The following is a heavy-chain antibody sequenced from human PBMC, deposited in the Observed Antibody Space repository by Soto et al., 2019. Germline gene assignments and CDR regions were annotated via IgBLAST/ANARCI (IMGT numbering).Heavy chain of an antibody. CDR2: IYYSGKT. J-gene: IGHJ5*02. CDR3: KAGIVPSAMGSSWFDP. D-gene: IGHD2-2*01. CDR1: GGSIGSSSYY. V-gene: IGHV4-39*01. Sequence: QLQLQESGPGLVKSSETLSVTYTVSGGSIGSSSYYWGWIRQPPGKGLEWIGSIYYSGKTYYNPSLKRRVTISVDTSMNKFSLNRSCVTAADTAVYYCKAGIVPSAMGSSWFDPWGQGTQATVSS.